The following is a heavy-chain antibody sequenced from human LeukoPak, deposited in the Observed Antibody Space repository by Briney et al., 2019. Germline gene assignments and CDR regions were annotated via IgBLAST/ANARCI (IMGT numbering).Heavy chain of an antibody. D-gene: IGHD5-18*01. CDR3: AKVTAMVQGRDY. J-gene: IGHJ4*02. V-gene: IGHV3-23*01. CDR2: ISGSGGST. CDR1: GFAFSSYA. Sequence: GGSLRLSCAASGFAFSSYAMSWVRQAPGKGLEWVSAISGSGGSTYYADSVKGRFTISRDNSKNTLYLQMNSLRAEDTAVYYCAKVTAMVQGRDYWGQGTLVTVSS.